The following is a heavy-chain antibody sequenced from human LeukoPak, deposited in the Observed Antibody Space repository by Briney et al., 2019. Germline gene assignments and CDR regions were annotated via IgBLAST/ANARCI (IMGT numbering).Heavy chain of an antibody. J-gene: IGHJ4*02. CDR1: GFTFSNYE. CDR2: IGSNGNAI. CDR3: ARDRIFYYDSSGYSDY. Sequence: GGSLRLSCAASGFTFSNYEMNWVRQAPGKGLEWVSYIGSNGNAIYYADSVRGRFTISRDNARNSLYLQMNSLRAEDTAVYYCARDRIFYYDSSGYSDYWGQGTLVTVSS. V-gene: IGHV3-48*03. D-gene: IGHD3-22*01.